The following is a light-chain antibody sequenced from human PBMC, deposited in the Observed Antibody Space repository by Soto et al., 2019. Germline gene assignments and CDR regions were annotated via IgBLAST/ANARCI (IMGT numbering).Light chain of an antibody. J-gene: IGKJ5*01. CDR1: QSVSSY. CDR2: DAS. V-gene: IGKV3-11*01. CDR3: QQRSNWPPLT. Sequence: EIVLTQSPATLSLSPGERATLSCRASQSVSSYLACYQQKPGQAPRLLIYDASNRATGIPARFSGSVSGTDFTLTISSLEPEDFEVYYCQQRSNWPPLTFGQGTRLEIK.